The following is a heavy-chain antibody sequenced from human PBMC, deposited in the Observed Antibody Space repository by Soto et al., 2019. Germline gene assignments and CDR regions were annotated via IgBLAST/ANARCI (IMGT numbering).Heavy chain of an antibody. Sequence: ASVKVSCKASGYTFTSYAMHWVRQAPGQRLEWMGWINAGNGNTKYSQKFQGRVTITRDTSASTACMELSSLRSEDTAVYYCATKGAPTYDYIWGSYRYTDQLDYWGQGTLVTVSS. V-gene: IGHV1-3*01. CDR3: ATKGAPTYDYIWGSYRYTDQLDY. J-gene: IGHJ4*02. CDR2: INAGNGNT. D-gene: IGHD3-16*02. CDR1: GYTFTSYA.